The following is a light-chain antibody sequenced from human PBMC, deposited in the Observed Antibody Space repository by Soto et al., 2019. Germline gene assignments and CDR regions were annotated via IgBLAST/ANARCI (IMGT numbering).Light chain of an antibody. CDR2: DAF. J-gene: IGKJ5*01. CDR3: QQRNNWPRLT. Sequence: EIVLPQSPAPLSLSPGERSTLSCRASQSVGSSLAWYQQRPGQAPRLLIYDAFIRATGIPARFSGSESGTDFTLTISSLEPEDFAVYYCQQRNNWPRLTFGQGTRLEIK. V-gene: IGKV3-11*01. CDR1: QSVGSS.